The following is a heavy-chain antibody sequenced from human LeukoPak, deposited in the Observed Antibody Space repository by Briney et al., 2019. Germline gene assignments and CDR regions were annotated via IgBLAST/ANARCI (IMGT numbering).Heavy chain of an antibody. J-gene: IGHJ4*02. V-gene: IGHV3-21*04. Sequence: PGGSLRLSCAASGFTFSSYSMNWVRQAPGKGLEWVSSISSSGSTIYYADSVKGRFTISRDNAKNSLYLQMNSLRAEDTAVYYCARVRVGSDYWGQGTLVTVSS. CDR3: ARVRVGSDY. CDR1: GFTFSSYS. CDR2: ISSSGSTI.